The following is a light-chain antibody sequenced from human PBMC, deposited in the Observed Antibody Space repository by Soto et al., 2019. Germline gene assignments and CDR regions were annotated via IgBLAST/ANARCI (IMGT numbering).Light chain of an antibody. CDR2: GAS. Sequence: EIVMTQSPATLSVSPGERATLSCRASQSVSSNLAWYQQKPGQAHRLLIYGASTRATGIPARFSGRGSGTDFNLTISSLQSEDFAVYYCQQYNNWPPWTFGQGNKVEIK. J-gene: IGKJ1*01. V-gene: IGKV3-15*01. CDR3: QQYNNWPPWT. CDR1: QSVSSN.